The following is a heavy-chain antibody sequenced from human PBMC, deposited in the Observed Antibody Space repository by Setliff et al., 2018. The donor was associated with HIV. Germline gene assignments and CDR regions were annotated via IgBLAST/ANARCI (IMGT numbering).Heavy chain of an antibody. CDR2: IYDSGKT. J-gene: IGHJ5*02. V-gene: IGHV4-30-2*05. CDR1: GGSISSIGYS. D-gene: IGHD3-22*01. CDR3: ARDLDHFDSSGYLYP. Sequence: SETLSLTCAVSGGSISSIGYSWSWIRQPPGEGLEWIGYIYDSGKTKYNPSLKSRVTISVHTSQNQFSLRLTSVTAADTAVYYCARDLDHFDSSGYLYPWGRGTLVTVS.